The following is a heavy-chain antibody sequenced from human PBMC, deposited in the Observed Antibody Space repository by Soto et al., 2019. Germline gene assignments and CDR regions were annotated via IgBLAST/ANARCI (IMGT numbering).Heavy chain of an antibody. V-gene: IGHV3-30*03. Sequence: PVGSLKLSCAASVFIFSNSGMQWVREAPARVLKWVAVISYDGSNKFYADFVKGRFSISRDNSKDTVYLQMSSLRPEDTAVYYCARDGEEYTWNAELYYFTHWGQGALVTVSS. J-gene: IGHJ4*02. CDR3: ARDGEEYTWNAELYYFTH. CDR2: ISYDGSNK. D-gene: IGHD1-20*01. CDR1: VFIFSNSG.